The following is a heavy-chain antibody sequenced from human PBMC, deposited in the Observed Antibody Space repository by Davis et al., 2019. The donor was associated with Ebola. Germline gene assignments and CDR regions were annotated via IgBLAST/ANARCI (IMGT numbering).Heavy chain of an antibody. Sequence: ASVKVSCKASGYTFTSYAMHWVRQAPGQRLEWMGWINAGNGNTKYSQKFQGRVTMTTDTSASTAYMELSSLRSEDTAVYYCARWYYYDSSGYYYVGYFDYWGQGTLVTVSS. V-gene: IGHV1-3*01. CDR1: GYTFTSYA. J-gene: IGHJ4*02. CDR3: ARWYYYDSSGYYYVGYFDY. CDR2: INAGNGNT. D-gene: IGHD3-22*01.